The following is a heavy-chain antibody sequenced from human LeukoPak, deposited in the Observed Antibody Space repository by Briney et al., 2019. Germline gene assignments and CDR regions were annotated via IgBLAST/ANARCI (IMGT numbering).Heavy chain of an antibody. D-gene: IGHD1-7*01. Sequence: GGSLRLSCAASGFTFSSYAMHWVRQAPGKGLEWVSSISTSSSYIYYADSVKGRFTISRDNAKNSLYLQMNSLRAEDTAVYYCARDGELHSAFDIWGQGTMVTVSS. J-gene: IGHJ3*02. CDR2: ISTSSSYI. V-gene: IGHV3-21*01. CDR3: ARDGELHSAFDI. CDR1: GFTFSSYA.